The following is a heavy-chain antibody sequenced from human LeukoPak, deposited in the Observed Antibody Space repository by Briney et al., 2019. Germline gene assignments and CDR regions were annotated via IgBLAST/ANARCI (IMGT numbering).Heavy chain of an antibody. CDR2: ISGDGGDT. V-gene: IGHV3-43*02. Sequence: GGSLRLSCAASGFPFGDHAMHWVRQAPGKGLEWVSLISGDGGDTYYADSVKGRFTISRDNAKNSLYLQMNSLRAEDTAVYYCVRGGESYYNYYMDVWGKGTTVTVSS. CDR1: GFPFGDHA. D-gene: IGHD6-25*01. CDR3: VRGGESYYNYYMDV. J-gene: IGHJ6*03.